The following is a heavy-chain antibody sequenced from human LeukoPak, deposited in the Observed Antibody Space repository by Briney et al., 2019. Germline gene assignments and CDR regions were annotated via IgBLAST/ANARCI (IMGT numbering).Heavy chain of an antibody. CDR3: ARAPRDYDFWSGLPFDY. D-gene: IGHD3-3*01. Sequence: SETRSLTCTVSGGSISSGTYYWSWIRQPAGKGLEWIGRIYTSGSTNYNPSLKSRVTISVDTSKNQFSLKLSSVTAADTAVYYCARAPRDYDFWSGLPFDYWGQGTLVTVSS. CDR1: GGSISSGTYY. V-gene: IGHV4-61*02. J-gene: IGHJ4*02. CDR2: IYTSGST.